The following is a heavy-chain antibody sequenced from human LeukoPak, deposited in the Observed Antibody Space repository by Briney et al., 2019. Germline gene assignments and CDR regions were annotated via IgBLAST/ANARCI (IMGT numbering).Heavy chain of an antibody. D-gene: IGHD3-22*01. CDR2: INPNSGGT. V-gene: IGHV1-2*02. Sequence: ASVKVSCKASGYTFTGYYMHWVRQARGQGLEWMGCINPNSGGTNFAQKFQGRVTMTRDTSISTAYMELSRPRSDDTAVYYCARAAYYYDSSGYYSDYWGQGTLVTVSS. CDR1: GYTFTGYY. CDR3: ARAAYYYDSSGYYSDY. J-gene: IGHJ4*02.